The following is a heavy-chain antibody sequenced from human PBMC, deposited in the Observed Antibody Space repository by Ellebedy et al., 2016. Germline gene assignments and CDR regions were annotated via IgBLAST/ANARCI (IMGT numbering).Heavy chain of an antibody. J-gene: IGHJ4*02. Sequence: GESLKISCAASGFTFSSYAMSWVRQAPGKGLEWVSAISGSGGSTYYADSVKGRFTISRDNSKNTLYLQMNSLRAEDTAVYYCAKDGTHYYDSSGYSNPYYFDYWGQGTLVTVSS. CDR1: GFTFSSYA. CDR3: AKDGTHYYDSSGYSNPYYFDY. D-gene: IGHD3-22*01. V-gene: IGHV3-23*01. CDR2: ISGSGGST.